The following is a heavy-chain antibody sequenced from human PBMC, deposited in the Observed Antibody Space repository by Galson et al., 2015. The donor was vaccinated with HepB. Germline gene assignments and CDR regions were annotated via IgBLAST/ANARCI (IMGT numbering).Heavy chain of an antibody. CDR1: GFTFSSYG. D-gene: IGHD3-10*01. Sequence: SLRLSCAASGFTFSSYGMHWVRQAPGKGLEWVTFIRYDGSNKYYADSVKGRFTISRDNSKNTLYLQMNSLRAEDTAVYYCAKDKYYGSGNQGYFDNWGQGTPVTVSS. V-gene: IGHV3-30*02. CDR3: AKDKYYGSGNQGYFDN. J-gene: IGHJ4*02. CDR2: IRYDGSNK.